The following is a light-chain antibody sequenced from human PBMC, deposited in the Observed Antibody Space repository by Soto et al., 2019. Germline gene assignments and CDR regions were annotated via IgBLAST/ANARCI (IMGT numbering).Light chain of an antibody. CDR3: CSYVGVRVI. J-gene: IGLJ2*01. CDR1: SSNVGSENL. CDR2: ESN. V-gene: IGLV2-23*01. Sequence: QSALTQPASVSGSPGQSITISCTGISSNVGSENLVSWYQQYLGKAPILTIYESNKRPSGVSDRFSGSKSGNTASLTISGLQAEDEADYYCCSYVGVRVIFGGGTKLTVL.